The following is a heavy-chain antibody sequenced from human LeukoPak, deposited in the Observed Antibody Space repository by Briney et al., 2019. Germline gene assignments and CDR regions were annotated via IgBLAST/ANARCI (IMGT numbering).Heavy chain of an antibody. J-gene: IGHJ4*02. Sequence: GGSLRLSCVASGFTFSSHAMTWVRQAPGKGLEWVSSISGNGGITNYADSVKGRFTISRDNSKNTLYLQRNSLRAEDTAVYFCATDQRGSGWGVWVYWGQGTLVTVSS. CDR1: GFTFSSHA. D-gene: IGHD6-19*01. CDR2: ISGNGGIT. V-gene: IGHV3-23*01. CDR3: ATDQRGSGWGVWVY.